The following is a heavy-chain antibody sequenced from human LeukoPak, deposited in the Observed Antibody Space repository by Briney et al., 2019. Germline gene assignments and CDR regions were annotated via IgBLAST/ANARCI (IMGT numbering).Heavy chain of an antibody. Sequence: KPSETLSLTCAVYGGSFSGYYWSWIRQPPGKGLEWIGEINHSGSTSYNPSLKSRVTISVDTSKTQFSLKLSSVPAADTAVYYCASDLYTVVEYWGQGTLVTVSS. J-gene: IGHJ4*02. D-gene: IGHD2-15*01. CDR3: ASDLYTVVEY. CDR1: GGSFSGYY. CDR2: INHSGST. V-gene: IGHV4-34*01.